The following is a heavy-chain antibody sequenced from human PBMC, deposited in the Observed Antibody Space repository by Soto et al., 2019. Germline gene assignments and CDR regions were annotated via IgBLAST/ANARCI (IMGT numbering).Heavy chain of an antibody. CDR3: ATDSAGRAPFDP. CDR1: GGSFGTNY. V-gene: IGHV4-59*13. Sequence: LEIRSLAYTISGGSFGTNYWSWIRQAPGKGLEWIGYTYHTGSTKYNPSLKSRATISVDTSKNQFSLTLTSAAAADTAVYYCATDSAGRAPFDPWGEGIPVTDSS. CDR2: TYHTGST. J-gene: IGHJ5*02.